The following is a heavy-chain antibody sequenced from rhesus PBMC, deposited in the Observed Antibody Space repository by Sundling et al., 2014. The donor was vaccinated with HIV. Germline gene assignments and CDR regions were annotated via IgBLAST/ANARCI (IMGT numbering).Heavy chain of an antibody. CDR3: ARDHEVSGTYYFDS. J-gene: IGHJ4*01. V-gene: IGHV4-173*01. CDR1: GGSISSNY. Sequence: QVQLQESGPGLVKPSETLSLTCAVSGGSISSNYWSWIRQPPGKGLEWIGRISGSGGSPYYNPSLESRVTFSADTSKNHLSLKLTSVTAADTAMYYCARDHEVSGTYYFDSWGQGILVTVSS. CDR2: ISGSGGSP. D-gene: IGHD2-39*01.